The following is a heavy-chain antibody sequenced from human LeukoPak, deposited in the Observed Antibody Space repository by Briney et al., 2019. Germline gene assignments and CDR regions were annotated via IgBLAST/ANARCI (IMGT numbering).Heavy chain of an antibody. J-gene: IGHJ4*02. CDR1: GFTFSSYA. D-gene: IGHD6-13*01. CDR3: ARVEEQLEGFDY. Sequence: PGGSLRLSCAASGFTFSSYAGSWVRQAPGKGLEWVSAISGSSGSAYYADSVKGRFTISRDNSKNTLYLQMNSLRAEDTAVYYCARVEEQLEGFDYWGQGTLVTVSS. V-gene: IGHV3-23*01. CDR2: ISGSSGSA.